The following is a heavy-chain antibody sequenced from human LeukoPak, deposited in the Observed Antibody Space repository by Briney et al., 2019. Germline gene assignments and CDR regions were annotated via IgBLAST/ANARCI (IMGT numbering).Heavy chain of an antibody. CDR1: GFTFSSYA. CDR3: ARDIVVVGYYYYGMDV. D-gene: IGHD2-21*01. Sequence: GGSLRLSCAASGFTFSSYAMHWVRQAPGKGLEWVAVISYDGSNKYYADSVKGRFTISRDNSKNTLYLQMNSLRAEDTAVYYCARDIVVVGYYYYGMDVWGQGTTVTVSS. J-gene: IGHJ6*02. CDR2: ISYDGSNK. V-gene: IGHV3-30-3*01.